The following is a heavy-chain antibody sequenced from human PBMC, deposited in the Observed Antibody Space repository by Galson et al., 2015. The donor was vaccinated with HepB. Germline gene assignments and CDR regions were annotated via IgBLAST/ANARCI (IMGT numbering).Heavy chain of an antibody. CDR2: ISPDGITT. CDR1: GFTFTGHN. D-gene: IGHD1-1*01. J-gene: IGHJ4*02. V-gene: IGHV3-30-3*01. CDR3: ARDFRWNFDQ. Sequence: SLRLSCAASGFTFTGHNMHWVRQAPGKGLEWVAIISPDGITTFYPDPLRGRFTISRDNSKNTLYLQMNSLRPEDTALYYCARDFRWNFDQWGQGTLVTVSS.